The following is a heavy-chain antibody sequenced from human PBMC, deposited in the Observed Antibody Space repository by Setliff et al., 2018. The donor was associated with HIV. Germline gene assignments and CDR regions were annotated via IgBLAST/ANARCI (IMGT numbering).Heavy chain of an antibody. Sequence: GASVKVSCKASGGTFSSYAITWVRQAPGQGLEWVGQISPYNGEVRYAQRFQGRITMTTHTSTTTAYMELRSLRSDDTAVYYCARDVEHMMDVWGQGTTVTVSS. CDR2: ISPYNGEV. V-gene: IGHV1-18*01. CDR1: GGTFSSYA. J-gene: IGHJ6*02. CDR3: ARDVEHMMDV.